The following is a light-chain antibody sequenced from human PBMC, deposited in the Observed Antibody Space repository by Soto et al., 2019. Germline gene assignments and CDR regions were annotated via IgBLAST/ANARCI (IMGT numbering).Light chain of an antibody. Sequence: DIQMTQSPSSLSASVGDRVTITCRPSQGIGNSLAWYQQKPGKVPKLLIHAASTLLSGVPSRFSGSGSGTDFTLTISRLQPEDVATYYCQKYDSAPTFGLGTKVEIK. V-gene: IGKV1-27*01. CDR3: QKYDSAPT. J-gene: IGKJ1*01. CDR2: AAS. CDR1: QGIGNS.